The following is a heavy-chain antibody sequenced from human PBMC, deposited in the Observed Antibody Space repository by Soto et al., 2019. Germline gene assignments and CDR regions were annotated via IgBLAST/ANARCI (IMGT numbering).Heavy chain of an antibody. CDR2: ISYDGSNK. Sequence: PGGSLRLSCAASGFTFSSYGMHWVRQAPGKGLEWVAVISYDGSNKYYADSVKGRFTISRDNSKNTLYLQMNSLRAEDTAVYYSAKDHRELSNWGSFRAYYGMDVWGQGTTVTVSS. V-gene: IGHV3-30*18. CDR3: AKDHRELSNWGSFRAYYGMDV. J-gene: IGHJ6*02. D-gene: IGHD7-27*01. CDR1: GFTFSSYG.